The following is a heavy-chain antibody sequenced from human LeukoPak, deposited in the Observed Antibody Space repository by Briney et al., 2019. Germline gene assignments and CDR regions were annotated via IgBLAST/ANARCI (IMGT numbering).Heavy chain of an antibody. J-gene: IGHJ4*02. CDR2: ISGSGGST. V-gene: IGHV3-23*01. D-gene: IGHD6-13*01. CDR3: AKALRVAAARYYFDY. CDR1: GFTFSSYA. Sequence: GGSLRLSCAASGFTFSSYAMSWVRQAPGKGLEWVSSISGSGGSTYYADSVKGRFTISRDSSKNTLYLQMNSLRAEDTAVYYCAKALRVAAARYYFDYWGQGTLVTVSS.